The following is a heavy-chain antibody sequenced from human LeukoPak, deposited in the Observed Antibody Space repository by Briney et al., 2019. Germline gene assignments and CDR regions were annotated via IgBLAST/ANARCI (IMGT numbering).Heavy chain of an antibody. D-gene: IGHD2-2*01. V-gene: IGHV3-23*01. CDR2: ISGSGSST. J-gene: IGHJ4*02. CDR3: AKDQYCTSTSCYVGY. Sequence: GGSLRLSCVASGFTFSSYAMSWVRQAPGKGLEWVSGISGSGSSTFYADSVRGRSTISRDNSKNTLYLQMNSLRAEDTAVYYCAKDQYCTSTSCYVGYWGQGTLVTVSS. CDR1: GFTFSSYA.